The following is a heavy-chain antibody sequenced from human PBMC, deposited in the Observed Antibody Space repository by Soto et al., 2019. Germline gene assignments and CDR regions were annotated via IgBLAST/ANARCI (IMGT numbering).Heavy chain of an antibody. J-gene: IGHJ4*02. D-gene: IGHD5-12*01. CDR2: ITHGGGTT. CDR1: GFTFSSFA. Sequence: EVQLLESGGGLVQPGGSLRLSCAASGFTFSSFAMSWVRQAPGNGLEWVSAITHGGGTTYYADSVKGRFTISRDNSKNTVYLQMNSLRAEDTALYYCAKDEGSGYYGREYYWGQGTLVTVSS. V-gene: IGHV3-23*01. CDR3: AKDEGSGYYGREYY.